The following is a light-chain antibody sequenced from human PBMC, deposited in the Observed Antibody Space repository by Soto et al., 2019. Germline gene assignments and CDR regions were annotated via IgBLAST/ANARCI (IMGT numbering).Light chain of an antibody. J-gene: IGLJ1*01. Sequence: QSVRTQPRSVSGSPGQSVTISCTATSSDVGGYNYVSWYQQHPGKAPKLMIYDVSQRPSGVPDRFSASRSGNTASLTISGLQAEDEADYYCCSYAGSYIYVFGTGTKVTVL. V-gene: IGLV2-11*01. CDR2: DVS. CDR3: CSYAGSYIYV. CDR1: SSDVGGYNY.